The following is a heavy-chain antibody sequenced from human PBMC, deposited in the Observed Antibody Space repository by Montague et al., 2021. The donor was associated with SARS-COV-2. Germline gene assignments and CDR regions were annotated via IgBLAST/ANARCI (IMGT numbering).Heavy chain of an antibody. J-gene: IGHJ5*02. CDR2: INHSGST. CDR3: ARGPRITMIVVVITDIWFDP. D-gene: IGHD3-22*01. Sequence: SETLSLTCAVYGGSFSGYYRSWIRQPPGKGLEWIGEINHSGSTNYNPSLKSRVTTSVDTSKNQFSLKLTSVTAADTAVYYCARGPRITMIVVVITDIWFDPWGQGTLVTVSS. V-gene: IGHV4-34*01. CDR1: GGSFSGYY.